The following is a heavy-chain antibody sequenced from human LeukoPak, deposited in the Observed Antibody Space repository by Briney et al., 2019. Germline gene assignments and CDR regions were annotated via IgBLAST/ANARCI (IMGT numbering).Heavy chain of an antibody. CDR2: FYYSGST. D-gene: IGHD2-15*01. J-gene: IGHJ4*02. CDR3: ARSADLCSGGSCPPYVFDY. CDR1: GGSISSGGYY. V-gene: IGHV4-31*03. Sequence: SQTLSLTCTVSGGSISSGGYYWSWIRQHPGKGLEWIGYFYYSGSTYYNPSLKSRVTISVDTSKNQFSLKLSSVTAADTAVYYCARSADLCSGGSCPPYVFDYWGQGTLVTVSS.